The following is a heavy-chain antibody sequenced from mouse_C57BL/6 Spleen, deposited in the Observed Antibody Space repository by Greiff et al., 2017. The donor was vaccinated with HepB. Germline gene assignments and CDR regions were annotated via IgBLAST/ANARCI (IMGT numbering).Heavy chain of an antibody. CDR2: IDPEDGET. D-gene: IGHD2-1*01. CDR1: GFNIKDYY. V-gene: IGHV14-2*01. Sequence: VQLQQSGAELVKPGASVKLSCTASGFNIKDYYMHWVKQRTEQGLEWIGRIDPEDGETKYAQKFQGKATITADKSSNTASLQLSSLTSEDTAVYYCARSGGNYENYAMDYWGQGTSVTVSS. J-gene: IGHJ4*01. CDR3: ARSGGNYENYAMDY.